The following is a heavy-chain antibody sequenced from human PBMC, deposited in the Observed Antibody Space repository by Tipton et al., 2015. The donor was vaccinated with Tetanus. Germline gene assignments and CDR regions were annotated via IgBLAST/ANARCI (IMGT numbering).Heavy chain of an antibody. CDR3: ARRTNSGHVYNPLDL. Sequence: EVSGFTFSNYKMNWVRQAPGRGLEWVSSISSTSRYIYYADSLKGRFTISRDNTKNSLFLQINSLRAEDAALYYCARRTNSGHVYNPLDLWGQGTMVTVSS. V-gene: IGHV3-21*06. CDR2: ISSTSRYI. CDR1: GFTFSNYK. D-gene: IGHD5-24*01. J-gene: IGHJ3*01.